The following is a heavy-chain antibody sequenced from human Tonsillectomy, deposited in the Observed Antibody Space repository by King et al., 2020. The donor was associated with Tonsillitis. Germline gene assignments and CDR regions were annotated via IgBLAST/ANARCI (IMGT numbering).Heavy chain of an antibody. J-gene: IGHJ4*02. V-gene: IGHV3-48*04. CDR1: GFTFSTNS. D-gene: IGHD4-23*01. CDR3: ARDRLDHGANSGFDH. CDR2: ISSRSSTI. Sequence: VQLVESGGGLVHPGGSLRLSCAASGFTFSTNSMNWVRQAPGKGLEWVSYISSRSSTIYYADYVQGRFTISRDNAKNSLYLQMNSLRAEDTAVYFCARDRLDHGANSGFDHGGQGTVVTVSS.